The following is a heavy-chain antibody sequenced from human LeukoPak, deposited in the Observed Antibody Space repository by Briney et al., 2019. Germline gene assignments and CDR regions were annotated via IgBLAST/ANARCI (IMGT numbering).Heavy chain of an antibody. V-gene: IGHV4-59*01. CDR2: IYYSGST. Sequence: PSETLSLTCTVSGGSISSYYRSWIRQPPGKGLEWIGYIYYSGSTNYNPSLKSRVTISVDTSKNQFSLKLSSVTAADTAVYYCARSSSTSCYYRVCAFDIWGQGTMVTVSS. D-gene: IGHD2-2*01. J-gene: IGHJ3*02. CDR1: GGSISSYY. CDR3: ARSSSTSCYYRVCAFDI.